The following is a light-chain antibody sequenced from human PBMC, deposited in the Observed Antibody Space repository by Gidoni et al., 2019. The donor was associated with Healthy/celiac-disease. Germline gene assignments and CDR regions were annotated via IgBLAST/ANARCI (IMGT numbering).Light chain of an antibody. V-gene: IGKV2-28*01. CDR1: QSLLHSNGYNY. CDR2: LGS. CDR3: MQALQTPF. Sequence: DIVMTQSPLSLPVTPGEPASISCRSSQSLLHSNGYNYLDWYLQKPGQSPQLLIYLGSNRASGVPDRFSGSGSGTDFTLKISRVEAEDVGVYYCMQALQTPFFXXXTKLEIK. J-gene: IGKJ2*01.